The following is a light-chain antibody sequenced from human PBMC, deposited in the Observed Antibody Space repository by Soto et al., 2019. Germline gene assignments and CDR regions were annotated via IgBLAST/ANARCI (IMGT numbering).Light chain of an antibody. CDR3: AAWDDGLNGYV. Sequence: QSALTQPPSASGTAGQRVTISCSGSTSNIGSNTVNWYQQLPGTAPKTLIYSNNQRPSGVPDRSSGSKSGTSGSLAISGLLSEDEADYYCAAWDDGLNGYVFGTGTKAAVL. CDR2: SNN. V-gene: IGLV1-44*01. CDR1: TSNIGSNT. J-gene: IGLJ1*01.